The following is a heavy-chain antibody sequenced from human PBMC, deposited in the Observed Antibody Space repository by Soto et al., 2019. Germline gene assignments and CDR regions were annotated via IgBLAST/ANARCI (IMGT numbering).Heavy chain of an antibody. D-gene: IGHD6-13*01. V-gene: IGHV1-3*01. Sequence: ASVKVYCKASGYTFTSYAMHWVRQAPGQRLEWMGWINAGNGNTKYSQKFQGRVTITRDTSASTAYMELSSLRSEDTAVYYCARSRVYLNWFDPWGQGTLVTVSS. J-gene: IGHJ5*02. CDR1: GYTFTSYA. CDR3: ARSRVYLNWFDP. CDR2: INAGNGNT.